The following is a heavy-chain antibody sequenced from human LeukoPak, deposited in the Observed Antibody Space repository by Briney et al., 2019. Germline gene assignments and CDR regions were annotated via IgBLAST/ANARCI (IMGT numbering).Heavy chain of an antibody. V-gene: IGHV4-59*01. J-gene: IGHJ4*02. CDR2: IFYTGST. Sequence: PAETLSLTCTVSGGSISSYYWSWLRQAPGKGLEWMGDIFYTGSTNYNPSLKSRITISVDTSKKYFSLQLNSVTTADTAVYYCARELEYYFDSWGQGTLVTVSS. CDR1: GGSISSYY. D-gene: IGHD2/OR15-2a*01. CDR3: ARELEYYFDS.